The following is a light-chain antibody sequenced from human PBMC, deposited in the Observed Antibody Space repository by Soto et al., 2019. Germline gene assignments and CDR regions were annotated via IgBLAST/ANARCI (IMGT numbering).Light chain of an antibody. J-gene: IGLJ3*02. CDR3: AVWDDSLTGWV. V-gene: IGLV2-11*01. CDR2: DVS. CDR1: SSDVGGYDY. Sequence: QSALTQPRSVSGSPGQSVTISCTGTSSDVGGYDYVSWYQQHPGRAPKVMIYDVSKRPSGVPARFFGSKSGTSASLAISGLRSEDEADYYCAVWDDSLTGWVFGGGTKLTVL.